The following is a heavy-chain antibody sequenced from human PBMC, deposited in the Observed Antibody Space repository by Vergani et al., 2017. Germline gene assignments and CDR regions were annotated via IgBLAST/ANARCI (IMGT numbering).Heavy chain of an antibody. Sequence: VQLVQSGAEVKKPGSSVKVSCKASGGTFSSYAMHWVRQAPGKGLEYVSAISSNGGSTYYADSVKGRFTISRDNSKNTLYLQMGSLRAEDMAVYYCASRRKVPPNGIVGEFDYWGQGTLVTVSS. V-gene: IGHV3-64*02. CDR1: GGTFSSYA. CDR2: ISSNGGST. J-gene: IGHJ4*02. D-gene: IGHD1-26*01. CDR3: ASRRKVPPNGIVGEFDY.